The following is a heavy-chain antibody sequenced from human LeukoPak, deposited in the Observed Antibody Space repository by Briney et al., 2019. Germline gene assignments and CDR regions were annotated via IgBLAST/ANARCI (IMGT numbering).Heavy chain of an antibody. D-gene: IGHD2-2*01. CDR2: ISSSSSYI. J-gene: IGHJ3*02. CDR3: ARFGYCSSTSCPGDAFDI. CDR1: GFTFSSYS. V-gene: IGHV3-21*01. Sequence: GGSLRLSCAASGFTFSSYSMNWVRQAPGKGLEWVSSISSSSSYIYYADSVKGRFTISRDNAENSLYLQMNSLRAEDTAVYYCARFGYCSSTSCPGDAFDIWGQGTMVTVSS.